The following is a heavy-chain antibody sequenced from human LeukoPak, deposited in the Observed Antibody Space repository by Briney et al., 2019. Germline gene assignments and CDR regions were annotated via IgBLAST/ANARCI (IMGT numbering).Heavy chain of an antibody. CDR2: IKSDGSST. CDR3: ARGGKYAYFVDC. D-gene: IGHD3-16*01. CDR1: GFTFSSYW. J-gene: IGHJ4*02. V-gene: IGHV3-74*01. Sequence: GGSLRLSCAASGFTFSSYWMHWVRQAPGKGLVWVSRIKSDGSSTNYADSVKGRVTISRDNAENTLYLLMTSLRAEDTAVYYCARGGKYAYFVDCWGQGTLVTVSS.